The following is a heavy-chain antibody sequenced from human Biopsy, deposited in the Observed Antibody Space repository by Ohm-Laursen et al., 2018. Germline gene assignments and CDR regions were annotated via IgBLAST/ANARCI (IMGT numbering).Heavy chain of an antibody. CDR3: AKRGVERGRPLAY. CDR1: GCTLTSFC. V-gene: IGHV1-69*13. CDR2: INSMFATT. D-gene: IGHD1-1*01. Sequence: SVTASCKASGCTLTSFCIPCVRQAPRQALASLGDINSMFATTNYAQTFQGRVPITADESTSTAYMEVSSLRSEDTAVYYCAKRGVERGRPLAYWGQGTLVTVSS. J-gene: IGHJ4*02.